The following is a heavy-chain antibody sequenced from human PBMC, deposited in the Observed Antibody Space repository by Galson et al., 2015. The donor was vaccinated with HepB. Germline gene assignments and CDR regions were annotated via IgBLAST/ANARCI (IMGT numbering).Heavy chain of an antibody. J-gene: IGHJ4*02. CDR1: GFTFSSYA. CDR3: AKDPSLYCGGDCHAY. D-gene: IGHD2-21*02. V-gene: IGHV3-23*01. CDR2: ISGSGGST. Sequence: SLRLSCAASGFTFSSYAMSWVRQAPGKGLEWVSAISGSGGSTYYADSVKGRFTISRDNSKNTLYLQMNSLRAEDTAVYYCAKDPSLYCGGDCHAYWGQGTLVTVSS.